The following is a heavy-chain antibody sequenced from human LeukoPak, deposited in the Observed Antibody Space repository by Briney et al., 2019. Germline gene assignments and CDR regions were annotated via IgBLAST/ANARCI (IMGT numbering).Heavy chain of an antibody. Sequence: PGGSLRLSCAASGFTFSSYWMHWVRQAPGKGLVWVSRINSDGSSTSYADSVKGRFTISRDNSKNTLYLQMNSLRAEDTAVYYCATPDDSMVRGVISLAYVYWGQGTLVTVSS. CDR1: GFTFSSYW. CDR2: INSDGSST. D-gene: IGHD3-10*01. J-gene: IGHJ4*02. V-gene: IGHV3-74*01. CDR3: ATPDDSMVRGVISLAYVY.